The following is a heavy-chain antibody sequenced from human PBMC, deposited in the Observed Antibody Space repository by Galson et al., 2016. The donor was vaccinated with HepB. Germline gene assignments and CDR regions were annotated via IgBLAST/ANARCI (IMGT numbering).Heavy chain of an antibody. V-gene: IGHV3-33*01. J-gene: IGHJ4*02. CDR1: GFTLRSYG. CDR3: ARGDIVRAIFDY. D-gene: IGHD1-26*01. Sequence: SLRLSCAASGFTLRSYGVHWVRQAPGKGLEWVALIWSDGSNKNYADSVKGRFTISRDNSKNTLYLQMNSLRAEDTAVYYCARGDIVRAIFDYWGQGTLVTVSS. CDR2: IWSDGSNK.